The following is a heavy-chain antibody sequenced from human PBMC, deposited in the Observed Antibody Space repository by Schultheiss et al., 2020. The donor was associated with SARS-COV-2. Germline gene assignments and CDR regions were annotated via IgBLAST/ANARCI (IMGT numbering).Heavy chain of an antibody. J-gene: IGHJ6*03. CDR1: GGSISSYY. V-gene: IGHV4-59*08. Sequence: SQTLSLTCTVSGGSISSYYWSWIRQPPGKGLEWIGSIYYSGSTNYNPSLKSRVTISVDTSKNQFSLKLSSVTAADTAVYYCATLYSGSYYLYYYYYMDVWGKGTTVTVSS. CDR2: IYYSGST. D-gene: IGHD1-26*01. CDR3: ATLYSGSYYLYYYYYMDV.